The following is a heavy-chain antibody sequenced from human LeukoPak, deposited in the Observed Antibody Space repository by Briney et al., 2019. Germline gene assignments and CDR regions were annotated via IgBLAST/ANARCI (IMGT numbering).Heavy chain of an antibody. CDR3: AKKGYYDGSGYYMYYFDH. J-gene: IGHJ4*02. D-gene: IGHD3-22*01. CDR1: GFTFIIYA. Sequence: GGFLRLSCAASGFTFIIYAMSWVRQAPGKGLEWVSAISGSGGTAYYADSVKDRFTISRDNSKNTLYLQMNSLRAEDTAAYYCAKKGYYDGSGYYMYYFDHWGQGTLVTVSS. CDR2: ISGSGGTA. V-gene: IGHV3-23*01.